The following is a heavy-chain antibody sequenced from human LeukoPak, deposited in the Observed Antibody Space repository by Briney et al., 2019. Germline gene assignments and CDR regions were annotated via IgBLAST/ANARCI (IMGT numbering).Heavy chain of an antibody. CDR2: IYYSGST. Sequence: SETLSLTCTVSGGSISSYYWSWIRQPPGKGLEWIGYIYYSGSTNYNPSLKSRVTISVDTSKNQFSLKLSSVTAADTAVYYCARDPTRSGLDYRGQGTLVTVSS. D-gene: IGHD4-11*01. CDR1: GGSISSYY. J-gene: IGHJ4*02. V-gene: IGHV4-59*01. CDR3: ARDPTRSGLDY.